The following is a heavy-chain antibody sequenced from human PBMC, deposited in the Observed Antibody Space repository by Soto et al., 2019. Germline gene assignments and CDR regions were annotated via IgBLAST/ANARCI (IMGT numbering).Heavy chain of an antibody. D-gene: IGHD2-15*01. CDR1: GYTLAFCA. CDR3: AHYCSGGSCDYYGMDV. Sequence: VKACCKASGYTLAFCAIHWVRQAPGQRLEWMGWINAGNGNTKYSQKLQGRVTMTTDTSTSTAYMELRSLRSDDTAVYYCAHYCSGGSCDYYGMDVWGQGTTVTVSS. V-gene: IGHV1-3*01. J-gene: IGHJ6*02. CDR2: INAGNGNT.